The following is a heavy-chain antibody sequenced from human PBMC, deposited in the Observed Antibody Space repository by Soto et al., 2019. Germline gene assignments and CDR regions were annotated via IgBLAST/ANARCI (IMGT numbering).Heavy chain of an antibody. CDR2: NSHTGGF. D-gene: IGHD1-1*01. Sequence: DTLALTCEVYFGSFIDYYCSWIRQPPGKGLDWIRENSHTGGFDSNPSRDSRTTISVDTTKNQFSLKLSSVTTADTALYYCARGRQRTSAAYKGHGYYGMDVWGQGTTVTVSS. CDR1: FGSFIDYY. J-gene: IGHJ6*02. CDR3: ARGRQRTSAAYKGHGYYGMDV. V-gene: IGHV4-34*01.